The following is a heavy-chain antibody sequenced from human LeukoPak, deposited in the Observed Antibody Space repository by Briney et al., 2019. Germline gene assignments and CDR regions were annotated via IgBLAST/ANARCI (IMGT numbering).Heavy chain of an antibody. Sequence: GGSLRLSCAASGFTFSSYGMTWVRQAPGKGLEYVSGISASGGSTYYADSVKGRFTISRDNSKNTLYLQMNSLRAEDTAVYYCARDRSSRDYWGQGTLVTVSS. CDR1: GFTFSSYG. D-gene: IGHD3-10*01. V-gene: IGHV3-23*01. J-gene: IGHJ4*02. CDR2: ISASGGST. CDR3: ARDRSSRDY.